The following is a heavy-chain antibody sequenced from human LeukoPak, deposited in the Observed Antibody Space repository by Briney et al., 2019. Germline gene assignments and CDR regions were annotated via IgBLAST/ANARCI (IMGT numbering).Heavy chain of an antibody. CDR1: GGSFSGYY. CDR2: INHSGSI. D-gene: IGHD6-19*01. J-gene: IGHJ4*02. V-gene: IGHV4-34*01. CDR3: AVAGRY. Sequence: SETLSLTCAVYGGSFSGYYWSWIRQPPGKGLEWIGEINHSGSINYNPSLKSRVTISADPSKNQFSLKLRSVPAADTAVYYCAVAGRYWGQGTLVTVSS.